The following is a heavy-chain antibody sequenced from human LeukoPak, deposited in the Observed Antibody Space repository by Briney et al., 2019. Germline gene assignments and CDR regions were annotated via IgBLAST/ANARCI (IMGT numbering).Heavy chain of an antibody. Sequence: SETLSLTCTVSGGSISGYYWSWIRQPPGKGLEWIAYIYYSGSSVYNPSLKGRVTISVDTSKNQFSLKLSSVTAADTAVYYCARHRDFGDYPLDYWGQGTLVTVSS. CDR3: ARHRDFGDYPLDY. J-gene: IGHJ4*02. CDR2: IYYSGSS. CDR1: GGSISGYY. D-gene: IGHD4-17*01. V-gene: IGHV4-59*08.